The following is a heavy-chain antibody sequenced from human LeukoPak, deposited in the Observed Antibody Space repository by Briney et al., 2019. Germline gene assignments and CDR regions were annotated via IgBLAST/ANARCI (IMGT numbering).Heavy chain of an antibody. CDR2: IYTSGNT. CDR3: ARDVPNWNYFDS. D-gene: IGHD1-1*01. CDR1: GGSISSYY. J-gene: IGHJ4*02. V-gene: IGHV4-4*07. Sequence: SETLSLTCTVSGGSISSYYWSWIRQPAGKGLEWIGRIYTSGNTNYNPSLKSRVNMSVDTSKNQFSLKLSSVTAAATAVYNCARDVPNWNYFDSWGQGTLVTVSS.